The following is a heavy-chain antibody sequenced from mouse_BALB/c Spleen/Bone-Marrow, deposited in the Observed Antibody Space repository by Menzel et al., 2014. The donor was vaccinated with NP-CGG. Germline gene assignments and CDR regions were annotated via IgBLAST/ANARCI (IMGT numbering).Heavy chain of an antibody. CDR1: GYAFXNYL. V-gene: IGHV1-54*01. D-gene: IGHD4-1*01. CDR3: ARCLTGTSAMDY. CDR2: INPGSGGT. J-gene: IGHJ4*01. Sequence: QVHVKQSGAELVRPGTSVKVSCKASGYAFXNYLIEWVKQRPGQGLEWIGVINPGSGGTKYNEKFKGKATLTADKSSSTAYMQLSSLTSDDSAVYFCARCLTGTSAMDYWGQGTSVTVSS.